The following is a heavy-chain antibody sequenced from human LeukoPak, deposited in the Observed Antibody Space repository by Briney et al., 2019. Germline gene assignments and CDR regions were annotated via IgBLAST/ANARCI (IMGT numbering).Heavy chain of an antibody. D-gene: IGHD1-1*01. Sequence: PGGSLRLSCASSGFTFNNYAMTWVCQAPGKGLEWVSSITASGGSTYCADSVKGRFTISRDNSKNTLYLQMSSLRAEDTAVYYCARDYPTSGIVTIFDYWGQGTLVTVSS. J-gene: IGHJ4*02. CDR3: ARDYPTSGIVTIFDY. V-gene: IGHV3-23*01. CDR2: ITASGGST. CDR1: GFTFNNYA.